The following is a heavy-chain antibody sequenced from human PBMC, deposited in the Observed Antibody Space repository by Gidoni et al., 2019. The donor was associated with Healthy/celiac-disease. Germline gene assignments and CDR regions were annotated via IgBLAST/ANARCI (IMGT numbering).Heavy chain of an antibody. V-gene: IGHV1-18*01. CDR3: ARGRRDGYNYEAFDY. D-gene: IGHD5-12*01. J-gene: IGHJ4*02. CDR1: VYTFTSYG. Sequence: QVQLVQSGAEVTKPGASVKVSCKASVYTFTSYGISWVRQAPGQGLEWMGWISAYSGNTNYAQKLQGRVTMTTDTSTSTAYMELRSMRSDDTAVYYCARGRRDGYNYEAFDYWGQGTLVTVSS. CDR2: ISAYSGNT.